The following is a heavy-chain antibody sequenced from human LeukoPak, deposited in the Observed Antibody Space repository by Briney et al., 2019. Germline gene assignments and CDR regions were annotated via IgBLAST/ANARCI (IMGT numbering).Heavy chain of an antibody. CDR2: VYYTGST. V-gene: IGHV4-59*08. J-gene: IGHJ4*02. CDR3: ARHFAYSSSSYFDY. D-gene: IGHD6-6*01. Sequence: SETLSLTCSVSGGSVSTYYWSWIRQPPGKGLEWIGYVYYTGSTNYNPSLKSRVTIFEDKSKNQFSLRLSSVTVADTAAYYCARHFAYSSSSYFDYWGQGNLVTVSS. CDR1: GGSVSTYY.